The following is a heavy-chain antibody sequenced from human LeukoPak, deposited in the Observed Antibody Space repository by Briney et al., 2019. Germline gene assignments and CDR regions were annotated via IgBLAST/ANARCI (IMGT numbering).Heavy chain of an antibody. CDR1: GFTFTIHA. CDR2: LSGSGYNT. J-gene: IGHJ4*02. Sequence: GGSLRLSCAASGFTFTIHALSWVRQAPGKGLEWVSSLSGSGYNTYYADSVKGRFTISRDNSKNTVYLQMNSLRAEDTAVYYCAKDPYGTRYFDYWGQGTLVTVSS. D-gene: IGHD2-2*01. V-gene: IGHV3-23*01. CDR3: AKDPYGTRYFDY.